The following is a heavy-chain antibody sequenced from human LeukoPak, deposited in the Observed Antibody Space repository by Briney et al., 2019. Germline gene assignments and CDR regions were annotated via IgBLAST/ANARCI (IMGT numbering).Heavy chain of an antibody. J-gene: IGHJ6*03. V-gene: IGHV1-2*02. CDR3: ARTHGGFQVPKNYYYMDV. CDR1: EYRFTGYY. CDR2: INPNSGDT. D-gene: IGHD3-10*01. Sequence: ASMKVSCKASEYRFTGYYIHWVRQAPGQGLEWMGWINPNSGDTHYAQKFQGRVTMTRDTSINTAYMELSSLRSEDTAVYYCARTHGGFQVPKNYYYMDVWGKGTTVTVSS.